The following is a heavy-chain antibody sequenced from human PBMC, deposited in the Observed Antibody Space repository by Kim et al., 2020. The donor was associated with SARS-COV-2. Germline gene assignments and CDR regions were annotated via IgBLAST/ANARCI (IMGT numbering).Heavy chain of an antibody. J-gene: IGHJ5*02. CDR2: INAGNGNT. CDR3: ARQDIVVVPAAIRVYHWFDP. V-gene: IGHV1-3*01. Sequence: ASVKVSCKASGYTFTSYAMHWVRQAPGQRLEWMGWINAGNGNTKYSQKFQGRVTITRDTSASTAYMELSSLRSEDTAVYYCARQDIVVVPAAIRVYHWFDPWGQGTLVTVSS. CDR1: GYTFTSYA. D-gene: IGHD2-2*01.